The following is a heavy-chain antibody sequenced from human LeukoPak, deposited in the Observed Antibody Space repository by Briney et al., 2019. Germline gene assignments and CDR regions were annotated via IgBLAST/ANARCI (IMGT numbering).Heavy chain of an antibody. CDR1: GGSFSGHY. V-gene: IGHV4-34*01. Sequence: SETLSLTCAVYGGSFSGHYWSWIRQPPGKGLEWIGEINHSGSTNYNPSLKSRVTISVDTSKKQFSLKLSSVTAADTAVYYCATVRGRDSSRWYADYWGQGTLVTVSS. D-gene: IGHD6-13*01. CDR2: INHSGST. CDR3: ATVRGRDSSRWYADY. J-gene: IGHJ4*02.